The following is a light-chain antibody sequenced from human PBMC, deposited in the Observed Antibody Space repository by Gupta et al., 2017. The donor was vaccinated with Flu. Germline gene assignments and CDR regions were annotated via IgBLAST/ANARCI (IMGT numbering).Light chain of an antibody. Sequence: QPVVTQEPSFSVSPGGTVTLTCGLTYGSVSTSYYPSWYQLAPVHAPRTLIYTTNTRSTGVPVRFSGSIPVNKATLTITEAQADDESAYYCVRYSGSGIWVFGGGTKLTVL. J-gene: IGLJ2*01. CDR3: VRYSGSGIWV. CDR2: TTN. V-gene: IGLV8-61*01. CDR1: YGSVSTSYY.